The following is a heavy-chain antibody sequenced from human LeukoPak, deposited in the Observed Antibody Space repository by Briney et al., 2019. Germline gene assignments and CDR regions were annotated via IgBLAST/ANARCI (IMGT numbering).Heavy chain of an antibody. CDR1: GGSISSYY. Sequence: PSETLSLTCTVSGGSISSYYWSWIRQPPGKGLEWIGYIYYSGSTNYNPSLKSRVTISVDTSKNQFSLKLSSVTAADTAVYYCARMYGDYRYSWFDPWGQGTLVTVSS. J-gene: IGHJ5*02. V-gene: IGHV4-59*08. CDR3: ARMYGDYRYSWFDP. CDR2: IYYSGST. D-gene: IGHD4-17*01.